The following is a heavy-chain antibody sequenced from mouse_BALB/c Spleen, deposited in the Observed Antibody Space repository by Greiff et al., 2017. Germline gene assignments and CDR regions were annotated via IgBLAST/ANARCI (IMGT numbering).Heavy chain of an antibody. CDR3: ARFYDYDERAWFAY. CDR1: GFTFSSFG. J-gene: IGHJ3*01. CDR2: ISSGSSTI. Sequence: EVHLVESGGGLVQPGGSRKLSCAASGFTFSSFGMHWVRQAPEKGLEWVAYISSGSSTIYYADTVKGRFTISRDNPKYTLFLQMTSLRSEDTAMYYCARFYDYDERAWFAYWGQGTLVTVSA. D-gene: IGHD2-4*01. V-gene: IGHV5-17*02.